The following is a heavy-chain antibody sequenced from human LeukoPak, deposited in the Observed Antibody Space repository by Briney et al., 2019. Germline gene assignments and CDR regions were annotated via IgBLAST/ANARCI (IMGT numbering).Heavy chain of an antibody. J-gene: IGHJ5*02. Sequence: ASGKVSCKASGYTFTSYGISWVRQAPGQWLEWMGWISAYNGNTNYAKKLQGRVTMTTDTYTNTAYMEVRRLRSDDTAVYYCARDSYYDILTGYPNWFDPWGQGTLVTVYS. CDR2: ISAYNGNT. V-gene: IGHV1-18*01. CDR3: ARDSYYDILTGYPNWFDP. CDR1: GYTFTSYG. D-gene: IGHD3-9*01.